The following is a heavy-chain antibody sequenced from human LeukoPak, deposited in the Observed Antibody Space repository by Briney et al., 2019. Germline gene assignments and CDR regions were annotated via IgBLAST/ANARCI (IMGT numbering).Heavy chain of an antibody. D-gene: IGHD5-18*01. CDR1: GFIFGDHA. Sequence: GGSLRLSCTTSGFIFGDHARSWVRQAPGKGLEWIGFIRSKAYGGTTEYAASVIGRFTISRDDFKSIAYLQMNSLQIEDTGMYYCARGPILLWIHNGMDVWGQGTTDTVSS. V-gene: IGHV3-49*04. CDR3: ARGPILLWIHNGMDV. CDR2: IRSKAYGGTT. J-gene: IGHJ6*02.